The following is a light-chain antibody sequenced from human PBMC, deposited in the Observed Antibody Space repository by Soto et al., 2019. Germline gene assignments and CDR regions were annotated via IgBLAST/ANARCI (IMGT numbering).Light chain of an antibody. CDR3: SSFTSGRTP. CDR2: EVS. CDR1: SSDVGGYNF. J-gene: IGLJ1*01. V-gene: IGLV2-14*01. Sequence: QSVLTQPASVSGSPGQSITISCTGTSSDVGGYNFVSWYQQHPGKAPELMIYEVSNRPSGVSNRFSGSKSGNTASPTISGLQAEDEADYYCSSFTSGRTPFGTGTKVTVL.